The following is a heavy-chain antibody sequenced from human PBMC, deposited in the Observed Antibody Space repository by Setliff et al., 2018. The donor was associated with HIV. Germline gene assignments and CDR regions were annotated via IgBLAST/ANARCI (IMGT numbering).Heavy chain of an antibody. Sequence: TLSLTCTVSGDSINTDGLYWTWIRQHPATGLEWIGYIHYNGITYYNPSLESRVSISVDLSKNQFSLELNSVTVADTAVYYCARTKGGSKHGSFWDSWGQGILVTVSS. J-gene: IGHJ5*02. CDR2: IHYNGIT. CDR1: GDSINTDGLY. D-gene: IGHD3-10*01. V-gene: IGHV4-31*03. CDR3: ARTKGGSKHGSFWDS.